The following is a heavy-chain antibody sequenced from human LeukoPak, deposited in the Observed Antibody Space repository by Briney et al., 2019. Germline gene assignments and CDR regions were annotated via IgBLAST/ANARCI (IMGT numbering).Heavy chain of an antibody. J-gene: IGHJ3*02. CDR3: TRDDFQYCSGGRCYPAFDI. D-gene: IGHD2-15*01. Sequence: ETLSLTCTVSGGSISSGGYYWSWIRQHPGKGLVWVARINPDGSSTTYADAVKGRFTVSRDNAKNTLYLQMNSLRAEDTAVYFCTRDDFQYCSGGRCYPAFDIWGQGTMVTVSS. V-gene: IGHV3-74*03. CDR1: GGSISSGGYY. CDR2: INPDGSST.